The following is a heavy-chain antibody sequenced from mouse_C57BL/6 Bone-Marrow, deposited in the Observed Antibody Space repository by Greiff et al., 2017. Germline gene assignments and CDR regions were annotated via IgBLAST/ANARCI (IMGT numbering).Heavy chain of an antibody. J-gene: IGHJ4*01. Sequence: EVQGVESGGGLVQPGASLKLSCESNEYEFPSHDMSWVRKTPGKRLELVAAIHSDGGSTYYPDTLERRFIISRDNTKKTLYLQMSSLRSEDTALWYCARGGVKDAMDYWGQGTSVTVSS. D-gene: IGHD1-3*01. V-gene: IGHV5-2*01. CDR2: IHSDGGST. CDR1: EYEFPSHD. CDR3: ARGGVKDAMDY.